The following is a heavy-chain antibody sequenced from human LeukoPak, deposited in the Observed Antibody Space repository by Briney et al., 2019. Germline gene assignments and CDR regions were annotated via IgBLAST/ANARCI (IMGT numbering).Heavy chain of an antibody. J-gene: IGHJ3*02. V-gene: IGHV1-18*04. Sequence: ASVKVSCKASSYTFTSYGISWVRQAPGHGFEWMGWISAYNGKTNYAQKLQGRVTMTTDTSTSTAYMDLRSLRSDDTAVYYCARGYNWNDAVDAFDIWGQGTMVTVSS. CDR3: ARGYNWNDAVDAFDI. CDR1: SYTFTSYG. D-gene: IGHD1-1*01. CDR2: ISAYNGKT.